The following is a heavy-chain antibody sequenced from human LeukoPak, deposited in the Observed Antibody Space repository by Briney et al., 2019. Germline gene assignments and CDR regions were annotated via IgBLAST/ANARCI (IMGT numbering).Heavy chain of an antibody. Sequence: SETLSLTCTVSGGSISSYYWSWIRQPAGKGLEWIGRIYTSGSTNYNPSLKSRVTISVDTSKNQFSLKLSSVTAADTAVYYCARGREVRGVHYYYYGMDVWGQGTTVTVSS. J-gene: IGHJ6*02. CDR2: IYTSGST. CDR3: ARGREVRGVHYYYYGMDV. CDR1: GGSISSYY. V-gene: IGHV4-4*07. D-gene: IGHD3-10*01.